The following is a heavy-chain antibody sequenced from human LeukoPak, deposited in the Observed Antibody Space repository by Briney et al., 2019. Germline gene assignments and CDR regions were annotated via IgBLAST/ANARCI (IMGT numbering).Heavy chain of an antibody. CDR2: IRQDGSET. Sequence: GGSLRLSCAASGFTFTNYWMTWVRQAPGKGPEWVADIRQDGSETNYVDSVRGRFTIARDNTKNSLYLQMTSLRGEDTAVYYCASRAGKPGNTPWCFDYWGQGALVTVSS. V-gene: IGHV3-7*01. CDR3: ASRAGKPGNTPWCFDY. J-gene: IGHJ4*02. D-gene: IGHD1-7*01. CDR1: GFTFTNYW.